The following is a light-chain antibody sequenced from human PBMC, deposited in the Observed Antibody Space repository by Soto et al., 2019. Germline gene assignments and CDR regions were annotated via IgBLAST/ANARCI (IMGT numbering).Light chain of an antibody. J-gene: IGKJ4*01. Sequence: EIVLTQSTATLSLSPGERATLSCRASQSVGRHLAWYQQKPGQAPRLLIYDASNRATGVPARFSGSGSGTDFTISISSLEPEYLAVYYCQQRNNWPPATFGGGTKVEIK. V-gene: IGKV3-11*01. CDR2: DAS. CDR3: QQRNNWPPAT. CDR1: QSVGRH.